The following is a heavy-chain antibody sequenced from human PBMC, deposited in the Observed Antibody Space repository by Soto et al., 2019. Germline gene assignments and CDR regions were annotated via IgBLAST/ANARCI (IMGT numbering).Heavy chain of an antibody. D-gene: IGHD2-2*01. CDR2: ISGSSSYI. CDR3: ARGPGYCSATSCYLYFDD. V-gene: IGHV3-21*01. Sequence: GGSLRLSCAASGFTFSNYIMNWVRQAPGKGLEWVSSISGSSSYIYYTDSVKGRFSISRDNAKNSLYLQVSSLRVEDMAVYYCARGPGYCSATSCYLYFDDWGQGTLVTVSS. CDR1: GFTFSNYI. J-gene: IGHJ4*02.